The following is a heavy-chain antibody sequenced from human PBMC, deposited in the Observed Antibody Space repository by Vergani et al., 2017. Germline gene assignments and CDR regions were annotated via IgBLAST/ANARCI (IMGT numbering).Heavy chain of an antibody. Sequence: QVQLVQSGAEVKKPGSSVKVSCKASGGTFSSYAISWVRQAPGQGLEWMGWMNPNSGNTGYAQKFQGRVTMTSNTSISTAYMELSSLRSEDTAVYYCARGPHSSGWFYYYYYRDVWGKGP. CDR2: MNPNSGNT. J-gene: IGHJ6*03. CDR3: ARGPHSSGWFYYYYYRDV. V-gene: IGHV1-8*02. CDR1: GGTFSSYA. D-gene: IGHD6-19*01.